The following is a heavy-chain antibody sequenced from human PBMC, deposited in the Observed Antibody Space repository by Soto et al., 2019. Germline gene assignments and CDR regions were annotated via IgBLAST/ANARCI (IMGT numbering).Heavy chain of an antibody. CDR1: GGTFSSYA. CDR2: IIPIFGTA. J-gene: IGHJ3*02. CDR3: ARSRGYYDSSGYFLALDI. Sequence: SVKVSCKASGGTFSSYAISWVRQAPGQGLEWMGGIIPIFGTANYAQKFQGRVTITADESTSTAYMELSSLRSEDTAVYYCARSRGYYDSSGYFLALDIWGQGTRVTV. D-gene: IGHD3-22*01. V-gene: IGHV1-69*13.